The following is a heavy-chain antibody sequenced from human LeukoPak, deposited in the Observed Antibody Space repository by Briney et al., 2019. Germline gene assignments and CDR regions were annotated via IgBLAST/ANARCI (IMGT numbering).Heavy chain of an antibody. CDR2: INPNSGGT. Sequence: GASVKVSCKASGYTFASYGISWVRQAPGQGLEWMGWINPNSGGTNYAQKFQGRVTMTRDTSISTAYMELSRLRSDDTAVYYCARDSLYNWNRREENFDYWGQGTLVTVSS. D-gene: IGHD1-20*01. V-gene: IGHV1-2*02. CDR1: GYTFASYG. J-gene: IGHJ4*02. CDR3: ARDSLYNWNRREENFDY.